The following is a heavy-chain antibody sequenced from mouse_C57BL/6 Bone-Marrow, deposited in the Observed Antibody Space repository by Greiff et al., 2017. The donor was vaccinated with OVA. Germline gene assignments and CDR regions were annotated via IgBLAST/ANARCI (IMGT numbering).Heavy chain of an antibody. CDR2: IYPGSGST. CDR3: ARRDGVDY. D-gene: IGHD3-3*01. Sequence: QVQLQQSGAELVKPGASVKMSCKASGYTFTSYWITWVKQRPGQGLEWIGDIYPGSGSTNYNEKFKSKATRTVDTSSSTAYMQLSRRTPGDSAVYYCARRDGVDYWGQGTTLTVSS. J-gene: IGHJ2*01. V-gene: IGHV1-55*01. CDR1: GYTFTSYW.